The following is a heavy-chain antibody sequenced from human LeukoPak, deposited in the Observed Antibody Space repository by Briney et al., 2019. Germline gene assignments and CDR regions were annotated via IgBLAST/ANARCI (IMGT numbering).Heavy chain of an antibody. V-gene: IGHV1-69*13. CDR2: IIPIFGTA. D-gene: IGHD3-10*01. CDR1: GGTFSSYA. CDR3: ARAGYGSGSYYNFDY. J-gene: IGHJ4*02. Sequence: ASVKVSFKASGGTFSSYAISWVRPGPGQGLEWMGGIIPIFGTANYAQKFQGRVTITADESTSTAYMELSSLRSEDTAVYYCARAGYGSGSYYNFDYWGQGTLVTVSS.